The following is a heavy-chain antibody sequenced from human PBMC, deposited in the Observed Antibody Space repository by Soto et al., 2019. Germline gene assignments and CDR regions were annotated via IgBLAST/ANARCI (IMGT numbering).Heavy chain of an antibody. CDR3: ERESIVGATTTFDY. CDR2: IYSGGST. V-gene: IGHV3-66*01. CDR1: GFTVSSNY. D-gene: IGHD1-26*01. Sequence: EVQLVESGGGLVQPGESLRLSCAASGFTVSSNYMSWVRQAPGKGLEWVSIIYSGGSTYYADSVKGRFTISRDNSKNTLYLQMNSLRAEDTAVYYCERESIVGATTTFDYWGQGTLVTVSS. J-gene: IGHJ4*02.